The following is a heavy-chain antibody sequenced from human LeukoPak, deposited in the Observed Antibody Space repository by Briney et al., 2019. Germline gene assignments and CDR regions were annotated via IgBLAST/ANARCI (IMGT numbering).Heavy chain of an antibody. CDR2: LSHTGST. CDR3: ARQVNWDYFDY. J-gene: IGHJ4*02. CDR1: GGSISSYY. V-gene: IGHV4-59*08. D-gene: IGHD7-27*01. Sequence: SETLSLTCTVSGGSISSYYWSWIRQPPGKGLEWIGYLSHTGSTKYSPSLKSRVTMSIDTSNNQFSLKLYSVTAADTATYFCARQVNWDYFDYWGQGALVTVSS.